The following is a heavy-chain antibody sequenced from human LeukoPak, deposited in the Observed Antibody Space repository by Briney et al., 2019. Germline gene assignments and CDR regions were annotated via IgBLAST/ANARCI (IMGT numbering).Heavy chain of an antibody. Sequence: PSETLSLTCTVSGGSISSYYWSWIRQPPGKGLEWIGYIYYSGSTNYNPSLKSRVTISVDTSKNQFSLKLSSVTAADTAVYYCAKSVDDYNPRAFDIWGQGTMVTVSS. D-gene: IGHD5-24*01. CDR1: GGSISSYY. CDR3: AKSVDDYNPRAFDI. J-gene: IGHJ3*02. CDR2: IYYSGST. V-gene: IGHV4-59*01.